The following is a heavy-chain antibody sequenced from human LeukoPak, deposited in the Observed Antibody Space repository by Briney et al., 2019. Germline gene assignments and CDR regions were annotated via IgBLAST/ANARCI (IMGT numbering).Heavy chain of an antibody. CDR1: GFTFSDYY. J-gene: IGHJ6*02. D-gene: IGHD1-26*01. V-gene: IGHV3-11*01. CDR3: ARDQYSGSSSKYYYGMDV. Sequence: PGGSLRLSCSASGFTFSDYYMSWIRQAPGKGLEWVSYISSSGSTIYYADSVKGRFTISRDNAKNSLYLQMNSLRAEDTAVYYCARDQYSGSSSKYYYGMDVWGQGTTVTVSS. CDR2: ISSSGSTI.